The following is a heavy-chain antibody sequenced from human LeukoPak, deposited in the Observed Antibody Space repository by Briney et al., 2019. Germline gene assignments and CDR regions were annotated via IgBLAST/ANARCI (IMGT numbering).Heavy chain of an antibody. CDR1: GYTFTDYY. V-gene: IGHV1-2*02. CDR2: INPNRGDT. D-gene: IGHD3-3*02. CDR3: ASGSRLRLVIFGVIVPPDY. Sequence: GASVKVSCKASGYTFTDYYLHWVRQAPGQGLEWMGSINPNRGDTNYLPKFQGRVTMTRDASISTAYMELSSLRSDDTAIYFCASGSRLRLVIFGVIVPPDYWGQGTLVTVSS. J-gene: IGHJ4*02.